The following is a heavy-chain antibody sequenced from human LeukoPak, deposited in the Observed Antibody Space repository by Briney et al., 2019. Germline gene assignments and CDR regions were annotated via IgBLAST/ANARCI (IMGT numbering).Heavy chain of an antibody. Sequence: GGSLRLSCAASGFTFSSYWMTWVRQAPGKGLEWVANIKQDGSEKYYVDSVKGRFTISRDNAKNSLYLQMNGLRAEDTAVYYCVRDRRSLGWLVDYWGQGTQVTVSS. V-gene: IGHV3-7*01. CDR1: GFTFSSYW. D-gene: IGHD3/OR15-3a*01. CDR2: IKQDGSEK. J-gene: IGHJ4*02. CDR3: VRDRRSLGWLVDY.